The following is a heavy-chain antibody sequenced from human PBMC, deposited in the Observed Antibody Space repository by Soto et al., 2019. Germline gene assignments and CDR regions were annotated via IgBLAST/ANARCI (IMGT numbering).Heavy chain of an antibody. CDR1: GGSISSYY. D-gene: IGHD1-1*01. V-gene: IGHV4-59*12. Sequence: SETLSLTCTVSGGSISSYYWSWIRQPPGKGLEWIGYIYYSGSTNYNPSLKSRVTISVDTSKNQFSLKLSSVTAADTAVYYCARDPDATGTTFDYWGQGTLVTVSS. J-gene: IGHJ4*02. CDR2: IYYSGST. CDR3: ARDPDATGTTFDY.